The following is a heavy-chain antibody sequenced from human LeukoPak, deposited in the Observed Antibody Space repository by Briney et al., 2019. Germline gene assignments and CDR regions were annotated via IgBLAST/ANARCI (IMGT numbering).Heavy chain of an antibody. D-gene: IGHD3-22*01. CDR1: GFTLSSYA. CDR3: AKVDYSSSGYYPGDWFDP. Sequence: PGGSLRLSCAASGFTLSSYAMTWVRQAPGKGLEWVSAISGSGGSAYYADSVKGRFTISRDNSKNTLYLQMGSLRAEDMAVYYCAKVDYSSSGYYPGDWFDPWGQGTLVTVSS. J-gene: IGHJ5*02. V-gene: IGHV3-23*01. CDR2: ISGSGGSA.